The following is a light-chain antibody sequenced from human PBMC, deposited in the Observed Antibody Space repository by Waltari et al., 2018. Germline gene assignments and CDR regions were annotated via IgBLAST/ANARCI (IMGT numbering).Light chain of an antibody. CDR3: CSYASGSTII. J-gene: IGLJ2*01. CDR2: GGS. CDR1: SNDVGSYNL. Sequence: QSALTQPASVSGSPGQSITISCTGTSNDVGSYNLVSWYQRHPGKAPELLIYGGSKRPSGVSNRFSGSKSGNTASLTISGLQAEDEADYFCCSYASGSTIIFGGGTKLTVL. V-gene: IGLV2-23*01.